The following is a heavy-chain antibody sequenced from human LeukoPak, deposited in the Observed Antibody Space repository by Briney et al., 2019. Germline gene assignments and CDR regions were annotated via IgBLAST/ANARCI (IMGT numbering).Heavy chain of an antibody. CDR2: IYYSGST. Sequence: SETLSLTCTVSGGSISSSSYYWGWIRQPPGKGLEWIGSIYYSGSTYYNPSLKSRVTISVDTSKNQFSLKLSSVTAADTAVYYCARDVSGPLDYGMDVWGQGTTVTVSS. J-gene: IGHJ6*02. V-gene: IGHV4-39*07. CDR1: GGSISSSSYY. D-gene: IGHD2-15*01. CDR3: ARDVSGPLDYGMDV.